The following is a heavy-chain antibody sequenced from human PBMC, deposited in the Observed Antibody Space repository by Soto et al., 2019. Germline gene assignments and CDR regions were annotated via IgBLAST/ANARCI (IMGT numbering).Heavy chain of an antibody. CDR1: GYTFTGYY. V-gene: IGHV1-2*02. Sequence: ASVKVSCKASGYTFTGYYMHWVRQAPGQGLEWMGWINPNSGGTNYAQKFQGRVTMTRDTSTSTVYMELGSLRSEDTAVYYCARAAMVLDYYYGMDVWGQGTTVTVSS. CDR2: INPNSGGT. D-gene: IGHD5-18*01. CDR3: ARAAMVLDYYYGMDV. J-gene: IGHJ6*02.